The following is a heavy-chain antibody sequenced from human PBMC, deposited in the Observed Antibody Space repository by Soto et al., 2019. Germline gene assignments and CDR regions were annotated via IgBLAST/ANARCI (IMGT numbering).Heavy chain of an antibody. Sequence: SETLSLTCAVYGGSFSGYYWSWIRQPPGKGLEWIGEINYSGTTNYNPSLKSRVTISVDTSKNQFSLKLSSVTAADTAVYYCARDTVLPRAARGHLAYWGQGTLVTVSS. J-gene: IGHJ4*02. CDR3: ARDTVLPRAARGHLAY. CDR2: INYSGTT. CDR1: GGSFSGYY. D-gene: IGHD2-2*01. V-gene: IGHV4-34*01.